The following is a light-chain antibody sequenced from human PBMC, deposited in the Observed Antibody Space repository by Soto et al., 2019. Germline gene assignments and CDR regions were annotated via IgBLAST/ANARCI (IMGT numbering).Light chain of an antibody. CDR2: GAS. Sequence: EIVLTQSPGTLSLSPGERATLSCRASQSVSSSYLAWYQQKPGQAPRLLIYGASSRATGIPDRFSGSGSGTDFTLTISRLEPEDFAVYYCQQYGSSPVTFCQGTRLEMK. CDR3: QQYGSSPVT. J-gene: IGKJ5*01. V-gene: IGKV3-20*01. CDR1: QSVSSSY.